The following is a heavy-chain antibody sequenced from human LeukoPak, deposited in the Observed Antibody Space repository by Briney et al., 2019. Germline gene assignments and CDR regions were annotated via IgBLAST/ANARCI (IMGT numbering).Heavy chain of an antibody. V-gene: IGHV4-34*01. CDR2: INHSGST. CDR1: GGSFSGYY. D-gene: IGHD6-13*01. CDR3: ARGPTIAAAGRDYYYYGMDV. Sequence: SETLSLTCAVYGGSFSGYYWSWIRQPPGKGLEWIGEINHSGSTNYNPSLKIRVTISVDTSKNQFSLKLSSVTAADTAVYYCARGPTIAAAGRDYYYYGMDVWGQGTTVTVSS. J-gene: IGHJ6*02.